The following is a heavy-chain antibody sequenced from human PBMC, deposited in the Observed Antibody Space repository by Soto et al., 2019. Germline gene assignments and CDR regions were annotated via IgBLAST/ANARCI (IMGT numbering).Heavy chain of an antibody. CDR1: GFTFRSYN. Sequence: QVQLVESGGGMVQPGWSLRLSCAASGFTFRSYNLHWVRQAPGQGREWVAVISYDGSNKYYADSVKGRFTISRDNSKNCLFLEMNSRTPEDSAVYYCARLLGYWSSSCCPNWQLFGETFGFWGQGTLVTVSS. CDR3: ARLLGYWSSSCCPNWQLFGETFGF. J-gene: IGHJ4*02. CDR2: ISYDGSNK. V-gene: IGHV3-30*03. D-gene: IGHD2-2*01.